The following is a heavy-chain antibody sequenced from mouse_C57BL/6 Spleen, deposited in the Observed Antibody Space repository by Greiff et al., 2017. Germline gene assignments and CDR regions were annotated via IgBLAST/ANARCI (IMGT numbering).Heavy chain of an antibody. J-gene: IGHJ2*01. V-gene: IGHV1-50*01. CDR1: GYTFTSYW. D-gene: IGHD1-1*01. CDR3: ARGDTTVVGDY. CDR2: IDPSDSYT. Sequence: VQLQQPGAELVKPGASVKLSCKASGYTFTSYWMQWVKQRPGQGLEWIGEIDPSDSYTNYNQKFKGKATLTVDTSSSTAYMQHSSLTSEDSAVYYCARGDTTVVGDYWGQGTTLTVST.